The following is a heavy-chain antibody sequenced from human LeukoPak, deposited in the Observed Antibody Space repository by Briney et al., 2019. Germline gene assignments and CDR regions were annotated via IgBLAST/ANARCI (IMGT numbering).Heavy chain of an antibody. CDR3: ARDYDSSGYYWETLEY. D-gene: IGHD3-22*01. Sequence: ASVKVSCKASGYTFTNHGITWVRQAPGQGLEWMGWISAYNGDTKYAQKLQGRVTMTTDTSTNTAYMELRSLRSDDTAVYYCARDYDSSGYYWETLEYWGQGTLVTVSS. CDR1: GYTFTNHG. CDR2: ISAYNGDT. V-gene: IGHV1-18*01. J-gene: IGHJ4*02.